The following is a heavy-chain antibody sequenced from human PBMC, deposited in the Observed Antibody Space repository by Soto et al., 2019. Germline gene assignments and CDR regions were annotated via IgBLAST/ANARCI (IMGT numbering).Heavy chain of an antibody. CDR1: GFTFSSYA. J-gene: IGHJ4*02. CDR3: ANSEALNY. CDR2: ITGSSGGT. Sequence: EVQLLESGGGLVQPGGSLRLSCAASGFTFSSYAMSWVRQTPGKGLEWVSTITGSSGGTYYADSVKGRCTISRDNSKNTLYLQMNSLRAEDMAIYYCANSEALNYWGQGTLVTVSS. V-gene: IGHV3-23*01.